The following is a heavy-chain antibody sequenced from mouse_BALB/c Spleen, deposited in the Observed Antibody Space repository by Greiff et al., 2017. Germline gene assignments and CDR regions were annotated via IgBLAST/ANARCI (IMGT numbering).Heavy chain of an antibody. CDR3: ARDGNYDAMDY. CDR1: GYTFTSYV. Sequence: EVKLVESGPELVKPGASVKMSCKASGYTFTSYVMHWVKQKPGQGLEWIGYINPYNDGTKYNEKFKGKATLTSDKSSSTAYMELSSLTSEDSAVYYCARDGNYDAMDYWGQGTSVTVSS. CDR2: INPYNDGT. J-gene: IGHJ4*01. V-gene: IGHV1-14*01. D-gene: IGHD2-1*01.